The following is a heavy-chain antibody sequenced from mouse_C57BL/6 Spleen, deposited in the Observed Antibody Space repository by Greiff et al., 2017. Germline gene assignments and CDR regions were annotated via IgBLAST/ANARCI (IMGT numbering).Heavy chain of an antibody. V-gene: IGHV5-4*01. D-gene: IGHD1-1*01. CDR1: GFTFSSYA. J-gene: IGHJ2*01. CDR3: ARDLNYGYYFDY. CDR2: ISDGGSYT. Sequence: EVQRVESGGGLVKPGGSLKLSCAASGFTFSSYAMSWVRQTPEKRLEWVATISDGGSYTYYPDNVKGRFTISRDNAKNNLYLQMSHLKSEDTAMYYCARDLNYGYYFDYWGQGTTLTVSS.